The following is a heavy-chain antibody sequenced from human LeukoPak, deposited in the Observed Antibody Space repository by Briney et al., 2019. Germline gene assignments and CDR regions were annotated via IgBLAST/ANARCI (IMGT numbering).Heavy chain of an antibody. Sequence: PGGSLRLSCAPAGFSFSKYAMSWVRQAPGERLGWVSTIIGSVGRTYYIDSVKGPFTITRDNTRNTLDIEMNSLRPEDTAVYYCAKTSQYGSGWFDYWGQGTLVTVSS. CDR1: GFSFSKYA. D-gene: IGHD6-19*01. J-gene: IGHJ4*02. CDR3: AKTSQYGSGWFDY. CDR2: IIGSVGRT. V-gene: IGHV3-23*01.